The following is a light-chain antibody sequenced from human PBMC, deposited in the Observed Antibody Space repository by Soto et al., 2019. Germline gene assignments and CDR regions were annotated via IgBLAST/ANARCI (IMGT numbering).Light chain of an antibody. CDR2: GAS. CDR3: QRYNNWPLT. J-gene: IGKJ4*01. Sequence: EIVMKQSPATLSVSPGERATLSCRASQSVGSNLAWYQQKPGQAPRLLIYGASTRATGIPARFSGSRSGTEFTLTINSLQSEDFAVYYCQRYNNWPLTFGGGTKVDNK. CDR1: QSVGSN. V-gene: IGKV3-15*01.